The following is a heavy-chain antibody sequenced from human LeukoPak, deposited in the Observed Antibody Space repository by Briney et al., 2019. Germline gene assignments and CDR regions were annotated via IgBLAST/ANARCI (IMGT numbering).Heavy chain of an antibody. CDR1: GYSISSGYY. CDR3: ARGRGNWFDP. Sequence: SETLSLTCAVSGYSISSGYYWGWIRQPPGKGLEWIGSIYHSRSIYYNPSLKSRLTISVDTSKNQFSLKLSSVTAAETAVYYCARGRGNWFDPWGQGTLVTVSS. V-gene: IGHV4-38-2*01. J-gene: IGHJ5*02. CDR2: IYHSRSI.